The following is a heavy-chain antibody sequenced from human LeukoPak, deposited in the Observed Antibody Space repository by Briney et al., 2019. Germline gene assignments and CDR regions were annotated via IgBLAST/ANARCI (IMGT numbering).Heavy chain of an antibody. CDR2: IYYSAST. CDR1: GGSISSYY. CDR3: ARHRWGGWFDP. V-gene: IGHV4-59*01. D-gene: IGHD3-16*01. Sequence: PSETLSLTCTVSGGSISSYYWSWIRQPPGKGLEWIGYIYYSASTNYNPSLKSRVTISVDTSKNQFSLKLSSVTAADTAVYYCARHRWGGWFDPWGQGTLVTVSS. J-gene: IGHJ5*02.